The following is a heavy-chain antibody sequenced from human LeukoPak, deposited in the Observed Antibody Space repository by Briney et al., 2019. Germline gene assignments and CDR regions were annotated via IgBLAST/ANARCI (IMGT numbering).Heavy chain of an antibody. CDR1: GGSISSSGHY. V-gene: IGHV4-31*03. CDR3: AREITTHGMGNFDY. D-gene: IGHD1/OR15-1a*01. CDR2: IYYSGSA. J-gene: IGHJ4*02. Sequence: PSETLSLTCTVSGGSISSSGHYWTWIRQHPGKGLEWIGYIYYSGSAYYNPSLKSRVAISVDTSKNQFSLELSSVTAADTALYYCAREITTHGMGNFDYWGQGTLVTASS.